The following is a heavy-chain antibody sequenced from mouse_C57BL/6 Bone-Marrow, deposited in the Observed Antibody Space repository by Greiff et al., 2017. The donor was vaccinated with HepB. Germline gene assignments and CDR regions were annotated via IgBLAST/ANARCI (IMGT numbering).Heavy chain of an antibody. D-gene: IGHD1-1*01. CDR3: ARGRFITTVVALDY. Sequence: EVHLVESGPGLVKPSQSLSLTCSVTGYSITSGYYWNWIRQFPGNKLEWMGYISYDGSNNYNPSLKNRISITRDTSKNQFFLKLNSVTTEDTATYYCARGRFITTVVALDYWGQGTTLTVSS. V-gene: IGHV3-6*01. CDR2: ISYDGSN. CDR1: GYSITSGYY. J-gene: IGHJ2*01.